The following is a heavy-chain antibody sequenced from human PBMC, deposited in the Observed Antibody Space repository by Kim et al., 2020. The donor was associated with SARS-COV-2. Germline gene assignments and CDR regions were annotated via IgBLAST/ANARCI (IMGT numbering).Heavy chain of an antibody. CDR2: IYYSGSA. D-gene: IGHD3-16*02. V-gene: IGHV4-39*01. Sequence: SETLSLTCTVSGGSISSRNYYWGWIRQPPGKGLEWIGNIYYSGSAYYSPSLKSRVTISVDTSKNQLSLKLRSVTAADTAVYYCARHYHYYYMDVWGKGTTVTVSS. CDR1: GGSISSRNYY. CDR3: ARHYHYYYMDV. J-gene: IGHJ6*03.